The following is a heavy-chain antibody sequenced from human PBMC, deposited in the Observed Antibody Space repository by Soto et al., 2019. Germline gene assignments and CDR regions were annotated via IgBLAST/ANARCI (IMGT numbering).Heavy chain of an antibody. D-gene: IGHD3-10*01. CDR3: AASYGSGYRAFDY. J-gene: IGHJ4*02. CDR2: FDPEDGET. Sequence: GASVKVSCKVSGYTLTELSMHWVRQAPGKGLEWMGGFDPEDGETIYAQKFQGRVTITADKSTNTAYMQLSSLRSGDTAIYYCAASYGSGYRAFDYWGQGALVTVSS. V-gene: IGHV1-24*01. CDR1: GYTLTELS.